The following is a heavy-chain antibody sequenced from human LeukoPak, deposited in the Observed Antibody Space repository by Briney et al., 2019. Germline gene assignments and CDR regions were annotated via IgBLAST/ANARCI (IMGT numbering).Heavy chain of an antibody. CDR3: ARVFDGGSVDY. J-gene: IGHJ4*02. V-gene: IGHV7-4-1*02. D-gene: IGHD4-23*01. Sequence: GASVKVSCKASGYTLTSYAMNWVRQAPGQGPEWMGWINTNTGNPTYVQGFTGRFVFSLDTSVSTAYLQISSLKAEDTAVYYCARVFDGGSVDYWGQGTLVTVSS. CDR2: INTNTGNP. CDR1: GYTLTSYA.